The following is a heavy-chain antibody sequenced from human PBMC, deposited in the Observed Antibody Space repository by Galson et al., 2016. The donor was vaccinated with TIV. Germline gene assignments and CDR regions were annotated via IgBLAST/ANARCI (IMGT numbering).Heavy chain of an antibody. V-gene: IGHV4-28*01. Sequence: SETLSLTCDVSGFSISSGYWWAWIRQPPGRGLECIGYVHYSGNTDYNPSLRSRRTISVDTSKNQFSLNLRSVTAADTAMYFCARTTWSGELAFDSWGQGTLVTVSS. D-gene: IGHD3-10*01. CDR3: ARTTWSGELAFDS. CDR1: GFSISSGYW. J-gene: IGHJ4*02. CDR2: VHYSGNT.